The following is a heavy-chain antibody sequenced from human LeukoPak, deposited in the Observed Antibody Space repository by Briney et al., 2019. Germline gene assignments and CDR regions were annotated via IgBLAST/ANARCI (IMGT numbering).Heavy chain of an antibody. V-gene: IGHV4-34*01. CDR2: INHSGYT. Sequence: SETLSLTCAVYGGSFSGYYWSWIRQPPGKGLEWIGEINHSGYTNYNPSLKRRVIISVDTSKNQFSLKLSSVTAADTAVYYCARGAARGFQHWGQGTLVTVSS. J-gene: IGHJ1*01. CDR1: GGSFSGYY. D-gene: IGHD5-18*01. CDR3: ARGAARGFQH.